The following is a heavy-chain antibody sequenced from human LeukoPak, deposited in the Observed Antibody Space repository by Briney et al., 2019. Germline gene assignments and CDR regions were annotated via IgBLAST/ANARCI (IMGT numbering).Heavy chain of an antibody. D-gene: IGHD1-26*01. CDR1: GGTFSSYA. V-gene: IGHV1-69*04. Sequence: SVKVSCKASGGTFSSYAISWVRQAPGQGLEWMGRIIPILGIANYTQKFQGRVTITADKSTSTAYMELSSLRSEDTAVYYCASYRVGATRGSVAFDIWGQGTMVTVSS. J-gene: IGHJ3*02. CDR2: IIPILGIA. CDR3: ASYRVGATRGSVAFDI.